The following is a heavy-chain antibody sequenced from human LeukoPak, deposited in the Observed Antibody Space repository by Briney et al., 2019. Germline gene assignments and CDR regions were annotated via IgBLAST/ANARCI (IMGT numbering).Heavy chain of an antibody. CDR1: GGSISSGDYY. CDR2: IYYSGST. D-gene: IGHD4-11*01. CDR3: ARANFSTVTNYYYYYYMDV. Sequence: SETLSLTCTVSGGSISSGDYYWSWIRQPPGKGLEWIGYIYYSGSTYYNPSLKSRVTISVDTSKNQFSLKLSSVTAADTAVYYCARANFSTVTNYYYYYYMDVWGKGTTVTVSS. V-gene: IGHV4-30-4*02. J-gene: IGHJ6*03.